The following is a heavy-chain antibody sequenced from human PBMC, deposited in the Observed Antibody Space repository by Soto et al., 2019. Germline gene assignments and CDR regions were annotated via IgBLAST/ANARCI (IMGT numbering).Heavy chain of an antibody. D-gene: IGHD2-2*01. CDR2: INPSGST. Sequence: QVQLQQWGAGLLKPSETLSLTCAVYGGSFSDYNWNWIRQPPGKGLAWIGEINPSGSTNYNPSLKSRVTISGDTSKNQSSRKLSSVTAADTAVYYCARGHGVPGAPVWFDPGGQGTLVTVSS. CDR3: ARGHGVPGAPVWFDP. J-gene: IGHJ5*02. V-gene: IGHV4-34*01. CDR1: GGSFSDYN.